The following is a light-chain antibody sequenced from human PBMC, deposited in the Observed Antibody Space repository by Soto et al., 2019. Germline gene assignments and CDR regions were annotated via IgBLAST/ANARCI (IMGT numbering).Light chain of an antibody. CDR2: GAS. CDR1: QSVSSS. CDR3: QQYSNWPPFT. J-gene: IGKJ3*01. Sequence: EIVMTQSPATLSVSPGERVTLSCRASQSVSSSLAWYQQKPGQAPRLLIYGASTKATGIPARFSGSGSGTEFTLTISSLQSEDFAVYYCQQYSNWPPFTFGPGTKVDI. V-gene: IGKV3-15*01.